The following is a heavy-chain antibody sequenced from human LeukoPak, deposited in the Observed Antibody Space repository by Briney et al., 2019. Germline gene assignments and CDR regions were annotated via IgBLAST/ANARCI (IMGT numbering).Heavy chain of an antibody. Sequence: PGGSLRLSCVASGFTFSTYGMHWVRQAPGKGLEWVAVIWYDGSNRYYADSVKGRFTISRDNPKNTMYLQMNSLRVEDTAVYYCARDLAYSRLDYWGQGMLVTVSS. CDR1: GFTFSTYG. D-gene: IGHD5-18*01. CDR2: IWYDGSNR. J-gene: IGHJ4*02. V-gene: IGHV3-33*01. CDR3: ARDLAYSRLDY.